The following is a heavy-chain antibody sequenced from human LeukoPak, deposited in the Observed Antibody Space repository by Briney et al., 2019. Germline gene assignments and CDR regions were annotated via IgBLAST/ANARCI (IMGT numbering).Heavy chain of an antibody. V-gene: IGHV3-30*02. CDR1: GFTFSSYG. CDR3: ANGVVPAAPYYHMDV. Sequence: GGSLRLSCAASGFTFSSYGMHWVRQAPDKGLEWVAFIRFDGSKKYYADSVKGRFTISRDNSKNTLYVQMNSLRAEDTAVYYCANGVVPAAPYYHMDVWGKGTTVTVSS. CDR2: IRFDGSKK. D-gene: IGHD2-2*01. J-gene: IGHJ6*03.